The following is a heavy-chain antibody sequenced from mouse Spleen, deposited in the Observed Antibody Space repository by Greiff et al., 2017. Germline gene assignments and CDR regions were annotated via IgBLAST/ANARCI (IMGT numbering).Heavy chain of an antibody. CDR3: AREVYGYYFDY. V-gene: IGHV5-15*02. CDR1: GFTFSDYG. D-gene: IGHD1-2*01. CDR2: ISNLAYSL. J-gene: IGHJ2*01. Sequence: EVKVVESGGDLVKPGGSLKLSCAASGFTFSDYGMAWVRQAPGKGPEWVAFISNLAYSLYYADTVTGRFTISRENAKNTLYLEMSSLRSEDTAIYYCAREVYGYYFDYWGQGTTLTVSS.